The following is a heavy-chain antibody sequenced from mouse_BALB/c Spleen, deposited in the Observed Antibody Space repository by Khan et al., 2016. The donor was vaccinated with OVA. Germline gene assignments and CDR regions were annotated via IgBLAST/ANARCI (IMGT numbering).Heavy chain of an antibody. CDR2: ISYSGST. J-gene: IGHJ2*01. Sequence: EVQLQESGPGLVKPSQSLSLTCTVTGYSITSDYAWNWIRQFPGNQLEWMGYISYSGSTSYNPSLKSRISITRDTSKNQFFLQLNSVTTEDTATYYCARSIMANWGQGTTLTVSS. CDR1: GYSITSDYA. V-gene: IGHV3-2*02. CDR3: ARSIMAN.